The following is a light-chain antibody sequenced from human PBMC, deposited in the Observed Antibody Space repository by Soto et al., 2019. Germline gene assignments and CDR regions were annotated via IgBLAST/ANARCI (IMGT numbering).Light chain of an antibody. CDR3: QQYGGSTGT. Sequence: EFVLTQSRCTLSLSPGETATLSCRASQSVSSNYLAWYQQKPGQAPRLLIYGASNRATDIPDRFSASGSGTDFTLTISRLEPEDFAVYYCQQYGGSTGTFGQGTKVDI. CDR1: QSVSSNY. CDR2: GAS. J-gene: IGKJ1*01. V-gene: IGKV3-20*01.